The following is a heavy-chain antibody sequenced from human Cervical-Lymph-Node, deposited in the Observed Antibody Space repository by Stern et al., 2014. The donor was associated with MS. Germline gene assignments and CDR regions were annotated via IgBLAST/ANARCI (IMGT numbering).Heavy chain of an antibody. V-gene: IGHV1-24*01. Sequence: VQLEESGAEAKKPGASVKVSCKVSGYSLTAGSMHWVRQAPGKGLEWMGGFDPEDGETIYAPKFQGRVTMTEDTSTNTGHMELNNLRSEDTAVYYCAIGVLRFWGQGTLVTVSS. J-gene: IGHJ4*01. CDR2: FDPEDGET. CDR1: GYSLTAGS. CDR3: AIGVLRF. D-gene: IGHD5-12*01.